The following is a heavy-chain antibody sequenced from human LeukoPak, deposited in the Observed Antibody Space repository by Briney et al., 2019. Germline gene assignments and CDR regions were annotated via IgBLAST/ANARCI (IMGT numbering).Heavy chain of an antibody. CDR1: GGSISSGGYS. V-gene: IGHV4-30-2*01. J-gene: IGHJ4*02. CDR2: IYHSGST. Sequence: SQTLSLTCAVSGGSISSGGYSWSWIRQPPGKGLEWIGYIYHSGSTYYNPSLKSRVTISVDTSKNQFSLKLSSVTAADTAVYYCARRILGLTLYYFDYWGQGTLVTVSS. D-gene: IGHD3-16*01. CDR3: ARRILGLTLYYFDY.